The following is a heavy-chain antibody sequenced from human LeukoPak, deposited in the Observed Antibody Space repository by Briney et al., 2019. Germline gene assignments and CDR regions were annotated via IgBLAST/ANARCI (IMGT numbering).Heavy chain of an antibody. D-gene: IGHD3-10*01. V-gene: IGHV3-48*04. CDR2: INSDSDTV. J-gene: IGHJ4*01. CDR3: ARETRGESDY. CDR1: GFTFSSYA. Sequence: GGSLRLSCAASGFTFSSYAMSWVRQAPGKGLEWISYINSDSDTVYYSNSVKGRFTISRANAKKSLYLQMNSLRAEDTAMYYCARETRGESDYWGHGTLVTVSS.